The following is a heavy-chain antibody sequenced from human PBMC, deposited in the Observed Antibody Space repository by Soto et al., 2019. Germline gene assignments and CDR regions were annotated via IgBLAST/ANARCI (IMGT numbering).Heavy chain of an antibody. V-gene: IGHV5-51*01. J-gene: IGHJ4*02. D-gene: IGHD3-10*01. CDR3: ARLAHLSLYGSGSYSYFDS. CDR2: IYPGDSGT. Sequence: GESLKISCKGSGYIFTSYWMAWVRQMPGKGLEWMAIIYPGDSGTRYSPSFEGQVTISVDKSISTAFLQWTSLEASDTAIYYCARLAHLSLYGSGSYSYFDSWGQGTQVTVSS. CDR1: GYIFTSYW.